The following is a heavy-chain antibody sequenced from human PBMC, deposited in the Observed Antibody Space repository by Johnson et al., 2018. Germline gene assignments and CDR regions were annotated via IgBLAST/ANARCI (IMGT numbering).Heavy chain of an antibody. V-gene: IGHV4-59*01. D-gene: IGHD1-1*01. CDR3: ARGGTSRLNEFDI. CDR1: GGSISSYY. Sequence: QVQLQESGPGLVKPSETLSLTCTVSGGSISSYYWSWVRQPPGKGLKWIGYIYYSGSTNYNPSLKSRVTISVDTSKNQFSLKLSSVTAADTAVYSCARGGTSRLNEFDIWGQGTMVTVSS. CDR2: IYYSGST. J-gene: IGHJ3*02.